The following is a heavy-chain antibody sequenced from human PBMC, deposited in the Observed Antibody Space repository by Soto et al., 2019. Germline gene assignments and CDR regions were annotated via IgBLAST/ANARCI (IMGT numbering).Heavy chain of an antibody. J-gene: IGHJ3*02. CDR2: IIPILGIA. Sequence: GASVKVSCKASGGTFSSYTISWVRQAPGQGLEWMGRIIPILGIANYAQKLQGRVTMTTDTSTSTAYMELRSLRSDDTAVYYCARGGARTVKDAFDIWGQGTMVTVSS. CDR1: GGTFSSYT. V-gene: IGHV1-69*02. CDR3: ARGGARTVKDAFDI. D-gene: IGHD4-17*01.